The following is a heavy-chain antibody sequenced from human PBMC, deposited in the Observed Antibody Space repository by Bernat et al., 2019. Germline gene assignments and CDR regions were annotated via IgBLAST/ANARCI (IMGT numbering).Heavy chain of an antibody. CDR3: ARMPAAINY. Sequence: EVQLVESGGGLVHPGGSLRLSCAASGFTFSSYAMSWVCQAPGTGLEWVSTISGSGGSTYYADSVKGRFTISRDNSKNTLYLRMNSLRAEDTAVYYCARMPAAINYWGQGTLVTVSS. J-gene: IGHJ4*02. D-gene: IGHD2-2*01. CDR1: GFTFSSYA. CDR2: ISGSGGST. V-gene: IGHV3-23*04.